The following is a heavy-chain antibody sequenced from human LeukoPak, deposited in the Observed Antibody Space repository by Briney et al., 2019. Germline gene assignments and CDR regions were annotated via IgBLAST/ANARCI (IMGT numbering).Heavy chain of an antibody. CDR2: IHSSGTT. CDR1: GGSISTYY. D-gene: IGHD2-2*01. V-gene: IGHV4-4*07. Sequence: SETLSLTYPVYGGSISTYYWSSIRQPAGNGLEWIGRIHSSGTTHYNPSLRSRVTLSIDTSKNQFSLKLSSVAAADTAVYYCGRLNLPAVSGAFDYWGQGTLVTVSS. CDR3: GRLNLPAVSGAFDY. J-gene: IGHJ4*02.